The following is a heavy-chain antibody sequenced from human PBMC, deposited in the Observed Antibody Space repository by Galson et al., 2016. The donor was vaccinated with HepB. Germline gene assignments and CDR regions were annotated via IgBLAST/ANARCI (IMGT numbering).Heavy chain of an antibody. CDR1: GASISAHY. CDR3: ARRFGRDVANYHYYSLDV. D-gene: IGHD3-3*01. J-gene: IGHJ6*02. CDR2: IYDSGST. V-gene: IGHV4-59*11. Sequence: SETLSLTCTVSGASISAHYWSWIRQPPGKGLEWIGYIYDSGSTNYNSSLNSRVTISRDTSKNQFSLKLTSVTAADTAVYYCARRFGRDVANYHYYSLDVWGQGTTVTVSS.